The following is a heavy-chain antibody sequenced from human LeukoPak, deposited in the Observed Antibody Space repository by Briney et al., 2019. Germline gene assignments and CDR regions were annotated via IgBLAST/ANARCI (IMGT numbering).Heavy chain of an antibody. V-gene: IGHV3-15*01. CDR1: GITFSRYS. D-gene: IGHD2-2*01. CDR2: IKSKTDGGTT. J-gene: IGHJ5*02. Sequence: RGCLCHSCVASGITFSRYSMNWVREAPGKGQEWVGRIKSKTDGGTTDYAAPVKGRFTISRDDSKNTLYLQMNSLKTEDTAVYYCTSRSVPRNPWGQGTLVTVSS. CDR3: TSRSVPRNP.